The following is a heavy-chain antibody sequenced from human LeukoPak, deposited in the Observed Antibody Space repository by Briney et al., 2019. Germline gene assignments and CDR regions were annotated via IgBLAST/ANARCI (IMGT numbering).Heavy chain of an antibody. D-gene: IGHD4-17*01. V-gene: IGHV3-23*01. CDR2: ISGSGGST. CDR3: AKLALPKTTVTTSGFVG. J-gene: IGHJ4*02. Sequence: GGSLRLSCAASGFTFSSYAMSWVRQAPGKGLEWVSAISGSGGSTYYAGSVKGRFTISRDNSKNTLYLQMNSLRAEDTAVYYCAKLALPKTTVTTSGFVGWGQGTLVTVSS. CDR1: GFTFSSYA.